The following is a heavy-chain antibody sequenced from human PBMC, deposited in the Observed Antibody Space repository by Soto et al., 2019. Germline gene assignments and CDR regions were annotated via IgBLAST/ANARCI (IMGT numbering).Heavy chain of an antibody. V-gene: IGHV1-69*02. D-gene: IGHD2-2*01. CDR2: IIPILGIA. CDR1: GGTFSSYT. CDR3: ASSRGYCSITSCPGGFDP. Sequence: QVQLVQSGAEVKKPGSSVKVSCKASGGTFSSYTISWVRQAPGQGLEWMGRIIPILGIANYAQTFQGSVTITEDKSTSTAYMELSSLRSEDTAVYSCASSRGYCSITSCPGGFDPWGKGTLVTVSS. J-gene: IGHJ5*02.